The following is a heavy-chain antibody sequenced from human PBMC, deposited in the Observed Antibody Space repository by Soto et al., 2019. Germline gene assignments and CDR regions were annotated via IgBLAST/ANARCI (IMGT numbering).Heavy chain of an antibody. D-gene: IGHD2-2*01. CDR1: GYTFTSYG. CDR3: AREGYCSSTSCYYVSSWYLYYYYGMDV. J-gene: IGHJ6*02. Sequence: ASVKVSCKASGYTFTSYGISWVRQAPGQGLEWMGWISAYNGNTNYAQKLQGRVTMTTDTSTSTAYMELRSLRSDDTAVYYCAREGYCSSTSCYYVSSWYLYYYYGMDVWGQGTTVTVSS. CDR2: ISAYNGNT. V-gene: IGHV1-18*01.